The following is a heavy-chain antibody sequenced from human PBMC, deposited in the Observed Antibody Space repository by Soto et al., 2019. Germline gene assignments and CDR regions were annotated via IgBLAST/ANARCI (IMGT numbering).Heavy chain of an antibody. V-gene: IGHV4-39*01. Sequence: SETLSLTCSVSGGSISSSSYFWGWIRQPPGKVLEWIGRIYYSGSTYYNPSLKSRVTVSVDTSKNQFSLKLSSVTAADTAVYYCARHLTYCSAGSCYSDFPYYGMDVCGQGTTVT. D-gene: IGHD2-15*01. J-gene: IGHJ6*02. CDR3: ARHLTYCSAGSCYSDFPYYGMDV. CDR2: IYYSGST. CDR1: GGSISSSSYF.